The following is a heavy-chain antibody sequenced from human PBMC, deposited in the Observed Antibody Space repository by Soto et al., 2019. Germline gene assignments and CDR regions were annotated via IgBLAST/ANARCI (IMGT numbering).Heavy chain of an antibody. CDR2: TYYRTRWYY. Sequence: QVPLQASGPGLVKPSQTLSLTCVISGASVSSNSAAWNWIRQSPSRGLEWLGRTYYRTRWYYDYAVSVRSRITVNPDTSKYQFSLQFTSVTPEDTAVYYCAGTTSHYWYYTDVWGEGT. V-gene: IGHV6-1*01. D-gene: IGHD1-7*01. CDR3: AGTTSHYWYYTDV. CDR1: GASVSSNSAA. J-gene: IGHJ6*03.